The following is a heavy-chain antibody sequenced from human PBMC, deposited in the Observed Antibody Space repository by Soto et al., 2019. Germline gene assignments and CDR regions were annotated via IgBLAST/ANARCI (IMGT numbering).Heavy chain of an antibody. CDR2: IYHSGST. CDR3: AREAGIAAAGTMPALNY. J-gene: IGHJ4*02. Sequence: QVQLQESGPGLVKPSGTLSLTCAVSGGSISSSNWWSWVRQPPGKGLEWIGEIYHSGSTNYNPSLKRRVTISVDNSKNQFYLKLSSVTAADTAVYYCAREAGIAAAGTMPALNYWGQGTLVTVSS. CDR1: GGSISSSNW. V-gene: IGHV4-4*02. D-gene: IGHD6-13*01.